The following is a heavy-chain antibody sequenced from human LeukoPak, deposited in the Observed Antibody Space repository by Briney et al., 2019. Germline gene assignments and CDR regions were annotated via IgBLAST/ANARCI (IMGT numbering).Heavy chain of an antibody. J-gene: IGHJ4*02. CDR3: AKDQNTVATAPFDY. CDR1: GFTFSSYG. V-gene: IGHV3-33*06. D-gene: IGHD4-17*01. CDR2: IWYDGSNK. Sequence: GRSLRLSCAASGFTFSSYGMHWVRQAPGKGLEWVAVIWYDGSNKYYADSVKGRFTISRDNSKNVLYLQMNSLRAEDTALYYCAKDQNTVATAPFDYWGQGTLVTVSS.